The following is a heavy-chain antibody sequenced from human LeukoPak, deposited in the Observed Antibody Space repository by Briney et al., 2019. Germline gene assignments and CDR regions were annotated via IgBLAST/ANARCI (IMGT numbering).Heavy chain of an antibody. Sequence: PGGSLTLFCSPSGLRFSSNAMHWLRQARGEGLEYLSEITSNGGKTYNADSVKGRFTISRDNSKKTLSLQMSGLRAEDTAVYYCVCTYDYDDSGFYPFDYWGQGTLVTVSS. CDR3: VCTYDYDDSGFYPFDY. J-gene: IGHJ4*02. V-gene: IGHV3-64D*09. CDR2: ITSNGGKT. CDR1: GLRFSSNA. D-gene: IGHD3-22*01.